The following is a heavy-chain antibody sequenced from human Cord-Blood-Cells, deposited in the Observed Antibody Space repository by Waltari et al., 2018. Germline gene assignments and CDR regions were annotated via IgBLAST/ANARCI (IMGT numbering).Heavy chain of an antibody. J-gene: IGHJ3*02. CDR3: ARSRGYSYGDAFDI. CDR1: GGSISSSSYY. CDR2: IYYSGST. D-gene: IGHD5-18*01. V-gene: IGHV4-39*01. Sequence: QLQLQESGPGLVKPSETLSLTCTVSGGSISSSSYYWGWLRQPPGKGLEWIGSIYYSGSTYYNPSLKSRVTISVDTSKNQFSLKLSSVTAADTAVYYCARSRGYSYGDAFDIWGQGTMVTVSS.